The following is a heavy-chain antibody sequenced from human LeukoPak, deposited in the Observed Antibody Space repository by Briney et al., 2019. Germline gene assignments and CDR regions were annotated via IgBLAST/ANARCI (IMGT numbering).Heavy chain of an antibody. V-gene: IGHV4-59*08. CDR3: ARHLRLSGYLYYFDY. D-gene: IGHD3-3*01. CDR2: IYSSGST. CDR1: GGSISSYY. J-gene: IGHJ4*02. Sequence: PSETLSLTCTVSGGSISSYYWSWIRQSPGKGLEWIGYIYSSGSTNYTPSLKSRVTISVDTSKNQFSLKLSSVTAADTTVYYCARHLRLSGYLYYFDYWGQGTLVTVSS.